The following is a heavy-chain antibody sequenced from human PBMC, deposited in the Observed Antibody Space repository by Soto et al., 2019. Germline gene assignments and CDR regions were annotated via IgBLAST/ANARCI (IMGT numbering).Heavy chain of an antibody. Sequence: GGSLRLSCAASGFTFSSYAMHWVRQAPGKGLEWVAVISYDGSNKYYADSVKGRFTISRDNSKNTLYLQMNSLRAEDTAVYYCAREGDYIPPIGYFDYWGQGTLVTVSS. V-gene: IGHV3-30-3*01. D-gene: IGHD4-4*01. CDR3: AREGDYIPPIGYFDY. CDR2: ISYDGSNK. CDR1: GFTFSSYA. J-gene: IGHJ4*02.